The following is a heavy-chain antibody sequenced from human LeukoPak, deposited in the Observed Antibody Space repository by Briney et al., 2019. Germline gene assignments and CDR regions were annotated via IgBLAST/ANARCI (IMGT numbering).Heavy chain of an antibody. D-gene: IGHD4-11*01. V-gene: IGHV3-23*01. J-gene: IGHJ5*02. CDR3: AKGPRDYSKMFDP. CDR2: ISGSGGSI. CDR1: GFTLSSYA. Sequence: PAESLTLSCAVSGFTLSSYAMSWVRQAPGKGLEWVSAISGSGGSIYHADSVNVRFTISRDNSKNKLYLQMHSLRAGDTAVYYCAKGPRDYSKMFDPWGQGTLVTVSS.